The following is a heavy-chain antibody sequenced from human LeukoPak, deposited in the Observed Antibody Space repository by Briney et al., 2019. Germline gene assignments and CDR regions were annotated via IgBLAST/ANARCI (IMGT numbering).Heavy chain of an antibody. Sequence: GASVKVSCKASGYTFTGYYMHWVRQAPGQGLEWMGWINPNSGGTNYAQKFQGRVTMTRDTSISTAYMELSSLRSEDTAVYYCARGWTVTTNWFDPWGQGTLVTVSS. D-gene: IGHD4-17*01. J-gene: IGHJ5*02. CDR3: ARGWTVTTNWFDP. CDR1: GYTFTGYY. V-gene: IGHV1-2*02. CDR2: INPNSGGT.